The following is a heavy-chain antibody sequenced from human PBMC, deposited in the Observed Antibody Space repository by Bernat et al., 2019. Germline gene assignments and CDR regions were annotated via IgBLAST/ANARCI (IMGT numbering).Heavy chain of an antibody. J-gene: IGHJ4*02. CDR2: INTNTGNP. CDR3: ASVHSGWNFDY. CDR1: GYTFSTYA. V-gene: IGHV7-4-1*02. D-gene: IGHD6-19*01. Sequence: QVQLVQSGSELKKPGASVTVSCKASGYTFSTYAMNWVRQAPGQWLEWMGWINTNTGNPTYAQGFTGRFVFSLDTSVSTAYLQINSLKAEDTAMYYCASVHSGWNFDYWGQGSLVTVSS.